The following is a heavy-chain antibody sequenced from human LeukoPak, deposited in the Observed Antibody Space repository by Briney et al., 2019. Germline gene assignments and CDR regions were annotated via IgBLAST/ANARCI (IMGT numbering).Heavy chain of an antibody. V-gene: IGHV3-48*03. D-gene: IGHD3-22*01. CDR3: ARVAGRYYYDTSGYQHRGAFDI. Sequence: GGSLRLSCAASGLTFSSYDMNWVRQAPGKGLEWVSHISSSGNTIYYADSVKGRFTISRDNAKNSLYLQMNSLRAEDTAVYYCARVAGRYYYDTSGYQHRGAFDIWGQGTMVTVSS. CDR2: ISSSGNTI. J-gene: IGHJ3*02. CDR1: GLTFSSYD.